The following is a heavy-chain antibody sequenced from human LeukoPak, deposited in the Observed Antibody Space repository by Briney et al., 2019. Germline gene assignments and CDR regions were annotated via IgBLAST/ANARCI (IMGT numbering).Heavy chain of an antibody. CDR1: GFTFSSYA. V-gene: IGHV3-33*06. J-gene: IGHJ4*02. D-gene: IGHD4-23*01. CDR3: AKDPKLLALGYYFDY. CDR2: IWYDGSNK. Sequence: GRSLRLSCAASGFTFSSYAMHWVRQAPGKELERVALIWYDGSNKYYADSVKGRFTISRDDSKNTLYLQMNSLRAEDTAVYYCAKDPKLLALGYYFDYWGQGTLVTVSS.